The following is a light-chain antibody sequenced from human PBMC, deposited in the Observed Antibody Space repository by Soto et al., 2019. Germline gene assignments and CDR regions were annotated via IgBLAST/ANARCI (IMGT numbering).Light chain of an antibody. Sequence: ASIGDRVTITCQASQDIGNSLNWYQQLPGKPPKLLIYGATNLEAGVPLRFSGRGSGTHFTFTIASLEPEDIATYSCQQYDDLPSITFGQGTRLEIK. J-gene: IGKJ5*01. CDR1: QDIGNS. CDR2: GAT. V-gene: IGKV1-33*01. CDR3: QQYDDLPSIT.